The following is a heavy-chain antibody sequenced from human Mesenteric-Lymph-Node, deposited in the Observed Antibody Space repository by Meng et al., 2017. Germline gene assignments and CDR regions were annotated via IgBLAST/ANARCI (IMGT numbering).Heavy chain of an antibody. CDR3: ARDSCGNSDCSVYYFDY. Sequence: ASVKVSCKASGYTFTTYAIHWVRQAPGQSLEWMGWINAGNGDTKYSQKLEDRVTIIWDTSASTAYMELSSLRSEDTAVYYCARDSCGNSDCSVYYFDYWGQGTLVTVSS. CDR2: INAGNGDT. CDR1: GYTFTTYA. J-gene: IGHJ4*02. V-gene: IGHV1-3*01. D-gene: IGHD2-15*01.